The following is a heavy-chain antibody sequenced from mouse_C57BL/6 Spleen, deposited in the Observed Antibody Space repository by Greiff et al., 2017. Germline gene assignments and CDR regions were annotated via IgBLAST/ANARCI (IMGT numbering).Heavy chain of an antibody. V-gene: IGHV1-81*01. CDR3: AREGTAQSTLDYFDY. D-gene: IGHD3-2*02. CDR1: GYTFTSYG. CDR2: ICTRSGNN. J-gene: IGHJ2*01. Sequence: QVQLQQSGAELARPGASVKLSCKASGYTFTSYGISWVKQRTGQGLEWLGEICTRSGNNYYHEKFNGKATLTADKSSSTAYMELRSLTSEDSAVYVCAREGTAQSTLDYFDYWGQGTTLTVSS.